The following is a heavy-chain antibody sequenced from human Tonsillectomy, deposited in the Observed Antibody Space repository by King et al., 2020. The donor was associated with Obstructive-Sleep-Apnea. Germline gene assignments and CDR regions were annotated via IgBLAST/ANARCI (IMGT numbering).Heavy chain of an antibody. J-gene: IGHJ5*02. CDR3: ARDNHGGPASWFDP. D-gene: IGHD2-2*01. CDR1: GYSISTAYY. V-gene: IGHV4-38-2*02. CDR2: IYHSGHT. Sequence: VQLQESGPGLVKSSETLSLTCTVSGYSISTAYYWGWIRQPPGKGLEWIGSIYHSGHTYYNPSLKSRITISIDTSKNQFSLKLSSVTAADTALYYCARDNHGGPASWFDPWGQGTLVIVSS.